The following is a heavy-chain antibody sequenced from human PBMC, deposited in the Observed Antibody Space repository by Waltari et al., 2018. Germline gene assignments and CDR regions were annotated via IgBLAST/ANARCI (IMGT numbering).Heavy chain of an antibody. Sequence: QVQLQESGPGLVKPSETLSLTCTVSGGSISSYYWSWIRQPPGKGLEWIGYIYYSGSTNYNPSLKSRVTISVDTSKNQFSLKLSSVTAADTAVYYCARDAYGSGSYLAYWGQGTLVTVSS. V-gene: IGHV4-59*01. CDR1: GGSISSYY. J-gene: IGHJ4*02. CDR2: IYYSGST. CDR3: ARDAYGSGSYLAY. D-gene: IGHD3-10*01.